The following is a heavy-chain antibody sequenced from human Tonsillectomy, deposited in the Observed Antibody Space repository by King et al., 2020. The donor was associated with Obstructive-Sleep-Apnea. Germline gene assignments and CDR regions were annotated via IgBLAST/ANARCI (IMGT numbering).Heavy chain of an antibody. CDR2: ISYDGRNK. V-gene: IGHV3-30*18. CDR3: VKSARGSWYGDH. D-gene: IGHD6-13*01. CDR1: GFTFSSYG. J-gene: IGHJ4*02. Sequence: VQLVESGGGVVQTGRSLRLSCAASGFTFSSYGMHWVRQAPGKGLEWVAVISYDGRNKYYSDSVKGRFTISSDNSKNTLYLQMNSLRAEDTAVYYCVKSARGSWYGDHWGQGTLVTVSS.